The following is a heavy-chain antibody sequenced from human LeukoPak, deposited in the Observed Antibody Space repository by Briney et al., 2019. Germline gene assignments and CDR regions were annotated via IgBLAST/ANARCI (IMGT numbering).Heavy chain of an antibody. D-gene: IGHD3-16*02. CDR2: IGTAGGT. CDR3: ARLYNGAFDI. Sequence: GGSLRLSCAASGFTFSSYGMHWVRQATGKGLEWVSAIGTAGGTYYPGSVKGRFTISRENAKNSLYLQMNSLRAGDTAVYYCARLYNGAFDIWGQGTMVTVSS. CDR1: GFTFSSYG. V-gene: IGHV3-13*04. J-gene: IGHJ3*02.